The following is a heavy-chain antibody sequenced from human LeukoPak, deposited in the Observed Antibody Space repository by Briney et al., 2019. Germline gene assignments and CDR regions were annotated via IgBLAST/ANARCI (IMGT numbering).Heavy chain of an antibody. J-gene: IGHJ5*02. CDR1: GFTFSSYW. CDR2: INSDGSST. D-gene: IGHD5-18*01. Sequence: GGSLRLSCAASGFTFSSYWMHWVRQAPGKGLVWVSRINSDGSSTSYADSVKGRFTISRDNAKNTLYLQMNSLRSEDTAVYYCARGLGYSYGQVWDNWFDPWGQGTLVTVSS. CDR3: ARGLGYSYGQVWDNWFDP. V-gene: IGHV3-74*01.